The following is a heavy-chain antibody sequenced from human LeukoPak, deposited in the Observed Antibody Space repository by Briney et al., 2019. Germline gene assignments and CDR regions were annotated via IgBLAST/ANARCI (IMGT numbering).Heavy chain of an antibody. CDR3: ARGALYYYDSSGYYMAEGKDFDY. D-gene: IGHD3-22*01. J-gene: IGHJ4*02. V-gene: IGHV1-69*13. Sequence: SVKVSCKASGNTFSTYIITWVRQAPGQGLEWMGGIIPIFRTTNYSQTFQGRVTITADESATTACMDLSSLRSEDTAVYYCARGALYYYDSSGYYMAEGKDFDYWGQGTLVTVSS. CDR2: IIPIFRTT. CDR1: GNTFSTYI.